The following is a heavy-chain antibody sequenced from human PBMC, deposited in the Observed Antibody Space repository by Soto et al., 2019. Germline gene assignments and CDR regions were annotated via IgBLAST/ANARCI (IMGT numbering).Heavy chain of an antibody. CDR2: IYYSGST. Sequence: PSETLSLTCTVSGGSISSGDYYWSWIRQPPGEGLEWIGYIYYSGSTYYNPSLKSRVTISVDTSKNQFSLKLSSVTAADTAVYYCASGGGYSYGYYFDYWGQGTLVTVSS. V-gene: IGHV4-30-4*01. D-gene: IGHD5-18*01. CDR3: ASGGGYSYGYYFDY. J-gene: IGHJ4*02. CDR1: GGSISSGDYY.